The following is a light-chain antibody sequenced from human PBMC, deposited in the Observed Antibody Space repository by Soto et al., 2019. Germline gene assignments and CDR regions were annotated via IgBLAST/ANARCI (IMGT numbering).Light chain of an antibody. CDR3: QQNNDWPRT. CDR2: GAS. J-gene: IGKJ1*01. CDR1: QSVSSK. Sequence: EIVLTQSPATLSVSPGERATLSCRASQSVSSKLAWYQQQPGQAPRLLMYGASTRATGIPARFSGSGSGTEFTLTISSLQSEDFAVYYCQQNNDWPRTFGQGTKV. V-gene: IGKV3D-15*01.